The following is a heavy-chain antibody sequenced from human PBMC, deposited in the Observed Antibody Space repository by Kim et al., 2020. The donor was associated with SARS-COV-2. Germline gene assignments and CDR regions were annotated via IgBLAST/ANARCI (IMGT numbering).Heavy chain of an antibody. J-gene: IGHJ4*02. CDR3: ARGSGWAFDY. V-gene: IGHV1-3*01. Sequence: KSAQKYRGGFTITRDTSASTAYMELTSLRSEDTAIYYCARGSGWAFDYWGQGTLITVAS. D-gene: IGHD6-19*01.